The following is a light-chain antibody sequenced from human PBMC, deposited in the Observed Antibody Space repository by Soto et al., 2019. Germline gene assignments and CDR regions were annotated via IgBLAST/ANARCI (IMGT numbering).Light chain of an antibody. CDR1: QSIRSN. CDR2: GAS. CDR3: QQYNNWPQT. J-gene: IGKJ1*01. Sequence: EIVMTQSPDTLSVSPGEGATLSCRVSQSIRSNLAWYQQKPGQAPRLLIYGASTRATGIPARFSGSGSGTEFTLTISSLQSEDFAVYYCQQYNNWPQTFGQGTKVDIK. V-gene: IGKV3-15*01.